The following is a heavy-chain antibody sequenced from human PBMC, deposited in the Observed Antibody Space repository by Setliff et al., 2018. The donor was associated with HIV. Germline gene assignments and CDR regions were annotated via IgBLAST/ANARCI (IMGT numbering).Heavy chain of an antibody. V-gene: IGHV3-7*03. CDR2: IKQDGSDK. J-gene: IGHJ4*02. CDR1: GFAFSGHQ. Sequence: GSLRLSCAASGFAFSGHQMSWVRQAPGKGLEWVAKIKQDGSDKYYADSVKGRFTISRDNSMNTVYLQMNSLRAEDTAEYYCAKELAASGLGYFDSWGRGILVTVSS. CDR3: AKELAASGLGYFDS. D-gene: IGHD3-22*01.